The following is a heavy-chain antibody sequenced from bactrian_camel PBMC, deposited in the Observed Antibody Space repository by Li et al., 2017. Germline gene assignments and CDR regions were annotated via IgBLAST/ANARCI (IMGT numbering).Heavy chain of an antibody. CDR2: IQNGGRGT. J-gene: IGHJ4*01. CDR3: ATSKIYRITVVPGNGECWDYEHNY. D-gene: IGHD1*01. Sequence: HVQLVESGGGSVQAGGSLRLSCATSGFTYGSNCLGWFRQAPGKEREGVAVIQNGGRGTSYADPVNGRFTVARDRAKNTLYLQMNNLKPEDTAVYYSATSKIYRITVVPGNGECWDYEHNYWGQGTQVTVS. CDR1: GFTYGSNC. V-gene: IGHV3S1*01.